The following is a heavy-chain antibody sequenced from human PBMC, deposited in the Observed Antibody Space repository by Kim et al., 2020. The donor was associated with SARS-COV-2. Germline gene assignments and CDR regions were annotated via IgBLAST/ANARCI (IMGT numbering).Heavy chain of an antibody. D-gene: IGHD4-4*01. V-gene: IGHV3-23*01. J-gene: IGHJ4*02. Sequence: YAVSVQSRFTIARDNSRNARNLDMNSLRAEDTALYYCAKVTTKTAPFYDSWGQGTLVTVSS. CDR3: AKVTTKTAPFYDS.